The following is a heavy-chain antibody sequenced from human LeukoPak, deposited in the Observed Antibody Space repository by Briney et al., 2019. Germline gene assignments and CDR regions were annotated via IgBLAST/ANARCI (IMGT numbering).Heavy chain of an antibody. J-gene: IGHJ4*02. CDR1: GGSFSGYY. Sequence: PSETLSLTCAVYGGSFSGYYWSWIRQPPGKGLEWIGEINHSGSTNYNPSLKSRVTISVDTSKNQFSLKLSSVTAADTAVYYCARVGRPRKWIQLRPDGTLYFDYWGQGTLVTVSS. D-gene: IGHD5-18*01. V-gene: IGHV4-34*01. CDR3: ARVGRPRKWIQLRPDGTLYFDY. CDR2: INHSGST.